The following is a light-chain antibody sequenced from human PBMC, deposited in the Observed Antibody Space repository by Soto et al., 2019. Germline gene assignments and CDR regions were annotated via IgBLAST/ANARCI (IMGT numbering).Light chain of an antibody. Sequence: ENVLTQSPGTLSLSPGERATLSCRASQSVSSSYLTWYQQKPGQAPRLLIYGASSRATDIPDRFSGSGSGTDFTLTISRLEPEDCAVYYCQQYDSSPVTFGQGTKLEIK. CDR3: QQYDSSPVT. CDR2: GAS. V-gene: IGKV3-20*01. J-gene: IGKJ2*01. CDR1: QSVSSSY.